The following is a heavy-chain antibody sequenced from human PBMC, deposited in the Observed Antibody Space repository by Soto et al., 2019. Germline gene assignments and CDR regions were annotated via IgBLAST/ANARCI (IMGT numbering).Heavy chain of an antibody. V-gene: IGHV4-34*01. Sequence: PEETLSLTCAVYGGSFSGYYWSWIRQPPGKGLEWIGEINHSGSTNYNPSLKSRVTISVDTSKNQFSLKLSSVTAADTAVYYCARGGGFWSGYYANWFDPWGQGTLVTVSS. CDR3: ARGGGFWSGYYANWFDP. D-gene: IGHD3-3*01. CDR2: INHSGST. J-gene: IGHJ5*02. CDR1: GGSFSGYY.